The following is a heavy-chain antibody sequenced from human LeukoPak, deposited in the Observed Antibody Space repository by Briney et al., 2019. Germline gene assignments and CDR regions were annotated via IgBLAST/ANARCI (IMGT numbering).Heavy chain of an antibody. CDR1: GFTFSTYG. V-gene: IGHV3-30*02. J-gene: IGHJ4*02. CDR3: ARASVVVTATPGSLLY. Sequence: PGGSLRLSCAASGFTFSTYGMHWVRQAPGKGLEWVALIRYDGSNKYYVDSVKGRFTISRDNSKNTLYLQMNSLRAEDTAVYYCARASVVVTATPGSLLYWGQGTLVTVSS. D-gene: IGHD2-21*02. CDR2: IRYDGSNK.